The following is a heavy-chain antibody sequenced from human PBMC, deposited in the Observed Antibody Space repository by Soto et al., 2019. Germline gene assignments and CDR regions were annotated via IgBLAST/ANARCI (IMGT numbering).Heavy chain of an antibody. CDR2: IKEDGSDK. D-gene: IGHD3-9*01. CDR3: VGVSLTGS. V-gene: IGHV3-7*01. J-gene: IGHJ1*01. Sequence: EVHLVDSGGGLVQPGGSLRLSCVASGFPFSSYWMSWVRQAPGKGLEWVANIKEDGSDKYYVDSVKGRFTISRDNAKNSLYLQMNSLRGAETAVYYGVGVSLTGSWGQGTLVAVSS. CDR1: GFPFSSYW.